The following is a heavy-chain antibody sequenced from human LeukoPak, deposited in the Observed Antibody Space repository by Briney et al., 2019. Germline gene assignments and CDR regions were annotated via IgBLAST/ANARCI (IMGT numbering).Heavy chain of an antibody. CDR2: ISSSSSYI. D-gene: IGHD6-19*01. V-gene: IGHV3-21*01. Sequence: PGGSLRLSCAASGFTFSSYSMNWVRQAPGKGLEWVSSISSSSSYIYYADSVKGRFTISRDNAKNSLYLQMNSLRAEDTAVYYCARDRSSSGSFWFDPWGQGTLVTVSS. J-gene: IGHJ5*02. CDR1: GFTFSSYS. CDR3: ARDRSSSGSFWFDP.